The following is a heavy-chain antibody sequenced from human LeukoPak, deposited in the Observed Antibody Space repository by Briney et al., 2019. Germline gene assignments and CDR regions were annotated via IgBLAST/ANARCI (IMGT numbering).Heavy chain of an antibody. V-gene: IGHV5-51*01. CDR3: ARQATTVTTGGY. CDR2: FYPDDSDT. CDR1: GYIFTNYW. D-gene: IGHD4-17*01. J-gene: IGHJ4*02. Sequence: GESLKISCKGSGYIFTNYWISWVRQMPGYGLEWMGTFYPDDSDTRYSTSFQGQVTISIDKSISTASLQWSSLKASDTAMYYCARQATTVTTGGYWGQGTQVTVSS.